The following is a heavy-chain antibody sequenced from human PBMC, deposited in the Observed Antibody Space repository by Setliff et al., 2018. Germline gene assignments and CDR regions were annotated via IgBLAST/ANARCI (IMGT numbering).Heavy chain of an antibody. CDR3: TRQASPHPDSSGYYYDLRFYYYMDV. V-gene: IGHV3-73*01. D-gene: IGHD3-22*01. Sequence: GESLRLSCAASGFTFSGSAMHWVRQASGKGLEWVGRIRSRPDNYATAYAASVKGRFTISRDDSKNTAYLQMNSLKTEDTAVYYCTRQASPHPDSSGYYYDLRFYYYMDVWGKGTTVTVSS. CDR1: GFTFSGSA. CDR2: IRSRPDNYAT. J-gene: IGHJ6*03.